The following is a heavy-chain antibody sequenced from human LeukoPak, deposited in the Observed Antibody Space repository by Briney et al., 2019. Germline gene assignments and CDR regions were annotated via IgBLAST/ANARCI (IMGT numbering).Heavy chain of an antibody. CDR3: ARVGYSSSWTDAFDI. Sequence: GGSLRLSCAASGFTFSSYAMHWVRQAPGKGLEYVSAISSNGGSTYYANSVKGRFTISRDNSKNTLYLQMGSLRAEDMAVYYCARVGYSSSWTDAFDIWGQGTMVTVSS. CDR2: ISSNGGST. CDR1: GFTFSSYA. V-gene: IGHV3-64*01. D-gene: IGHD6-13*01. J-gene: IGHJ3*02.